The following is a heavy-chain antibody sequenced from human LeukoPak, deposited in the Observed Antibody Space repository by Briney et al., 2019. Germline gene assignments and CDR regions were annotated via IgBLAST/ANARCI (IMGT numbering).Heavy chain of an antibody. CDR1: GGSISSSSYY. V-gene: IGHV4-39*07. CDR3: ARGGYDFWSGYYGY. D-gene: IGHD3-3*01. CDR2: IYSSGST. J-gene: IGHJ4*02. Sequence: PSETLSLTCTVSGGSISSSSYYWGWIRQPPGKGLERIGSIYSSGSTYYNPSLKSRVTISVDTSKNQFSLKLSSVTAADTAVYYCARGGYDFWSGYYGYWGQGTLVTVSS.